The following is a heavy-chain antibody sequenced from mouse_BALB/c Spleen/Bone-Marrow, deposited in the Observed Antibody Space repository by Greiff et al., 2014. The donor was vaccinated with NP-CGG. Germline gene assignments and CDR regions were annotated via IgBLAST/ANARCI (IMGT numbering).Heavy chain of an antibody. Sequence: QVQLKQSGPELVKPGASVRISCKASGYTFTSYYIHWVKQRPGQGLEWIGWIYPGNVNTKYNEEFKGKATLAADKSSSTAYMQLSSLTSEDSAVYVCARRYGYGDWYFDVWGAGTTVTVSS. V-gene: IGHV1S56*01. CDR1: GYTFTSYY. D-gene: IGHD2-2*01. J-gene: IGHJ1*01. CDR3: ARRYGYGDWYFDV. CDR2: IYPGNVNT.